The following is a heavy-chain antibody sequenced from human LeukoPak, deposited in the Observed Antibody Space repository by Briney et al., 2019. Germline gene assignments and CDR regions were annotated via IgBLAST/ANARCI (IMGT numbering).Heavy chain of an antibody. CDR1: GFTFDDYA. V-gene: IGHV3-9*03. D-gene: IGHD3-22*01. CDR2: ISWNSGSI. Sequence: GGSLRLSCAASGFTFDDYAMHWVRQAPGKGLEGVSGISWNSGSIGYADSVKGRFTISRDNAKNSLYLQMNSLRAEDMALYYCAKDTGPYYYDSSGYFAFDIWGQGTMVTVSS. CDR3: AKDTGPYYYDSSGYFAFDI. J-gene: IGHJ3*02.